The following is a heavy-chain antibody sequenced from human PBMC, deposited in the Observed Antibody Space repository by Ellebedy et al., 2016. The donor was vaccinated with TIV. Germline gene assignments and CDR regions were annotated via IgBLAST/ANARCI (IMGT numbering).Heavy chain of an antibody. CDR1: GGSITADY. D-gene: IGHD3-10*01. CDR2: IYYRGGT. Sequence: MPSETLSLTCTVSGGSITADYWHWIRQPPGKEMEWLGYIYYRGGTNYSPFFKSRVTISVDTAKNQFSLKLRSVTAADTALYYCAIGFGSRDYGMDVWGQGTTVTVSS. CDR3: AIGFGSRDYGMDV. J-gene: IGHJ6*02. V-gene: IGHV4-59*08.